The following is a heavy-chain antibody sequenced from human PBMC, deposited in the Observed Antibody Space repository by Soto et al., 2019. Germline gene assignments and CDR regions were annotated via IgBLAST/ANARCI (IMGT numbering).Heavy chain of an antibody. CDR3: ARGCSFGCKVRCLGI. J-gene: IGHJ3*02. Sequence: GGSLRLSGAAAGWTVRTYGLHWVRQAPGKGLERVAIFWYDGSRKYYVESVKGRFTISRDNSKKTLYLQMDSLRAADTAGYYYARGCSFGCKVRCLGIWGPVTRV. V-gene: IGHV3-33*01. CDR1: GWTVRTYG. D-gene: IGHD2-15*01. CDR2: FWYDGSRK.